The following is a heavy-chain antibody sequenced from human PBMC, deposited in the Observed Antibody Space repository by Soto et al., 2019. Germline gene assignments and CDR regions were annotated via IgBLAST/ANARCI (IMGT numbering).Heavy chain of an antibody. D-gene: IGHD3-3*01. J-gene: IGHJ5*02. Sequence: EVQLVESGGALVQPGGSLRLSCVASGFTLSNHYMDWVRQAPGKGLEWIGLIRNAARSYSTEHAASVKGRFTTSRDDSQNTRSLQMSSLRTEDTAVYYCADLTWSGSYPPWGQGTLVTVSS. V-gene: IGHV3-72*01. CDR2: IRNAARSYST. CDR3: ADLTWSGSYPP. CDR1: GFTLSNHY.